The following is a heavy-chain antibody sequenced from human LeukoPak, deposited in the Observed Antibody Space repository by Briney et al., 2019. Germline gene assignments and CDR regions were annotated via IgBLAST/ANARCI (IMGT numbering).Heavy chain of an antibody. CDR1: GFTFSRYL. CDR2: IKEDGSEG. V-gene: IGHV3-7*01. CDR3: ARDSGRNDY. D-gene: IGHD1-26*01. Sequence: PGGSLRLSCAASGFTFSRYLMTWVRQAPGKGLECVATIKEDGSEGYYVDSVKGRFTISRDNAKNSLFLQMNNLRVEDTAMYYCARDSGRNDYWGQGILVTVSS. J-gene: IGHJ4*02.